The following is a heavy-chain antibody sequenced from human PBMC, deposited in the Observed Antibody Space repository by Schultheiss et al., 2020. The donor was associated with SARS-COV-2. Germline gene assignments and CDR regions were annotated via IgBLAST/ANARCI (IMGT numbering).Heavy chain of an antibody. CDR1: GGTFSSYA. CDR2: IIPIFGTA. J-gene: IGHJ5*02. D-gene: IGHD3-3*01. CDR3: APGGSITIFGVVTDPNNWFDP. Sequence: SVKVSCKASGGTFSSYAISWVRQAPGQGLEWMGGIIPIFGTANYAQKFQGRVTITADESTSTAYMELSSLRSEDTAVYYCAPGGSITIFGVVTDPNNWFDPWGQGTLVTVSS. V-gene: IGHV1-69*13.